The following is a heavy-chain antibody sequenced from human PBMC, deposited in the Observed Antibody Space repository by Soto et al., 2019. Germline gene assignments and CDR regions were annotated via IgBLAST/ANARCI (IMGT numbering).Heavy chain of an antibody. CDR1: GFTFSSYA. J-gene: IGHJ2*01. Sequence: EVQLLESGGGLVQPGGSLRLSCTASGFTFSSYAMSWVRQAPGKGLEWVSAISGSGVSTYYADSVKGRFSISRDNSNNTLYRQMNSLRAEDTAVYYCAKVGYYHSSGYYPYWYFDLWGRGTLVTVSS. CDR3: AKVGYYHSSGYYPYWYFDL. V-gene: IGHV3-23*01. D-gene: IGHD3-22*01. CDR2: ISGSGVST.